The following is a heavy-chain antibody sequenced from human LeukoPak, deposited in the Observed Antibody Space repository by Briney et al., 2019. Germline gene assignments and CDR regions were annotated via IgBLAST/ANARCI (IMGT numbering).Heavy chain of an antibody. D-gene: IGHD5-18*01. CDR3: ARYGYGYGTPFDY. CDR1: GFIFGDYW. Sequence: GGSLRLPCAASGFIFGDYWMTWVRQAPGKGLEWVANIHKDGSEKYYVDSVKGRFSITRDNAKNSLFLQMNSLRAEDSAVYYCARYGYGYGTPFDYWGQGTLVTVPS. CDR2: IHKDGSEK. V-gene: IGHV3-7*04. J-gene: IGHJ4*02.